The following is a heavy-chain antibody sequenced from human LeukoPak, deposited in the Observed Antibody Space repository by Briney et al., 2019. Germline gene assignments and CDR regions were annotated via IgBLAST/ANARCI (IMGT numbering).Heavy chain of an antibody. CDR2: INPNSGGT. J-gene: IGHJ6*03. D-gene: IGHD1-26*01. CDR3: ARVGFSGSYFGYYYYYMDV. V-gene: IGHV1-2*02. Sequence: ASVKVSCKASGYTFTGYYMHWVRQAPGQGLEWMGWINPNSGGTNYAQKFQGRVTMTRDTSISTACMELSRLRSDDTAVYYCARVGFSGSYFGYYYYYMDVWGKGTTVTVSS. CDR1: GYTFTGYY.